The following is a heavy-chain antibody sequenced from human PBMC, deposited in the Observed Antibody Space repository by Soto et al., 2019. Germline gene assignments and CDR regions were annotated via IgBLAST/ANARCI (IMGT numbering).Heavy chain of an antibody. CDR3: ARDQGRMTTVPVGMDV. Sequence: QVQLVQSGAEVKKPGSSVKVSCKASGGTFSSYAISWVRQAPGQGLGWMGGIIPIFGTANYAQKFQGRVTITADKSTSTAYMELSSLRSEDTAVYYCARDQGRMTTVPVGMDVWGQGTTVTVSS. CDR1: GGTFSSYA. CDR2: IIPIFGTA. D-gene: IGHD4-4*01. V-gene: IGHV1-69*06. J-gene: IGHJ6*02.